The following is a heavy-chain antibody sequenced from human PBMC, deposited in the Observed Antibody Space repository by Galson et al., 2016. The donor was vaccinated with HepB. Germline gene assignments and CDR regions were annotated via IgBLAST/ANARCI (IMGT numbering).Heavy chain of an antibody. V-gene: IGHV3-74*03. Sequence: SLRLSCAASGFTFSDYWMHWIRQVPGEGLVWVSRIKSDGRSTTYVDSVKGRFTISRDNAKNTVYLEMHSLRDEDTAVYYCARTRGGYSPDDYWGQGTLVTVSS. CDR3: ARTRGGYSPDDY. D-gene: IGHD3-10*01. CDR2: IKSDGRST. J-gene: IGHJ4*02. CDR1: GFTFSDYW.